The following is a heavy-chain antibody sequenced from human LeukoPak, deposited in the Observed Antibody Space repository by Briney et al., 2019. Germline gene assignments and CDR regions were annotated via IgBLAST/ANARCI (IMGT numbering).Heavy chain of an antibody. J-gene: IGHJ4*02. Sequence: GGSLRLSCAASGFTVITYDMTWVRQAPGKGLEWVSDLYSDGNTKYADSVEGRFTISRENYHNNLYLEINNLSPADTSFYYDWRGVEPLAANTLAYWGQGTLVTVSS. CDR3: WRGVEPLAANTLAY. CDR2: LYSDGNT. V-gene: IGHV3-53*01. CDR1: GFTVITYD. D-gene: IGHD1-14*01.